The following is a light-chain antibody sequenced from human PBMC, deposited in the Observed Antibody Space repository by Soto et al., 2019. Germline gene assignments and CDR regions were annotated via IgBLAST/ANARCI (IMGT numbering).Light chain of an antibody. Sequence: QSALTQPASVSGSPGQSIIFPCPETSSDVGGYNFVSWYQQHPAKAPKLMIYEVSNRPSGVSNRFSGSKSGNTASLTISGLQAEDEADYYCSSYTSNTTVVFGGGTKVDRP. CDR2: EVS. CDR1: SSDVGGYNF. CDR3: SSYTSNTTVV. V-gene: IGLV2-14*01. J-gene: IGLJ2*01.